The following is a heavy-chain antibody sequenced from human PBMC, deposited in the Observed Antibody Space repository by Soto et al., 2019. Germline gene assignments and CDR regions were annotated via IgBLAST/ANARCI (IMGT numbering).Heavy chain of an antibody. Sequence: GGSLRLSCAASGFTFSSYAMSWVRQAPGKGLEWVSAISGSGGSTYYADSVKGRFTIPRATSKNTLYLQMNILRAEDTAVYYYAKEGRYYGSGSIEYYYYYYMDVWGQGTTVTVSS. D-gene: IGHD3-10*01. V-gene: IGHV3-23*01. CDR1: GFTFSSYA. CDR3: AKEGRYYGSGSIEYYYYYYMDV. J-gene: IGHJ6*03. CDR2: ISGSGGST.